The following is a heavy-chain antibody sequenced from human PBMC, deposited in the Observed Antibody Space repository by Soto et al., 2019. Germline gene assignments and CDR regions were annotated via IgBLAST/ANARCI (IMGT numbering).Heavy chain of an antibody. Sequence: QVQLQESGPGLVKPSQTLSLTCTVSGGSISSGGYYWSWIRQHPGKGLEWIGYIYYSGSTYYNPSVKSRVTISVDTSKNQFSLKLSSVTAADTAVYYCARGRQGGLADIVVVPAAIIWFDPWGQGTLVTVS. D-gene: IGHD2-2*01. CDR1: GGSISSGGYY. V-gene: IGHV4-31*03. CDR3: ARGRQGGLADIVVVPAAIIWFDP. CDR2: IYYSGST. J-gene: IGHJ5*02.